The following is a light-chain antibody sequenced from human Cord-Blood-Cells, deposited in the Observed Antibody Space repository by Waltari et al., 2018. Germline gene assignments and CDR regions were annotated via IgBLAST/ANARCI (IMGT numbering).Light chain of an antibody. CDR3: MQALQTPPWT. V-gene: IGKV2-28*01. CDR2: LGS. CDR1: QSLLHSNGYNY. Sequence: IVMTQSPLSMLVTPGAPASISCSSSQSLLHSNGYNYLDWYLQKPGQSPQLLIYLGSNRASGVPDRFSGSGSGTDFTLKISRVEAEDVGVYYCMQALQTPPWTFGQGTKVEIK. J-gene: IGKJ1*01.